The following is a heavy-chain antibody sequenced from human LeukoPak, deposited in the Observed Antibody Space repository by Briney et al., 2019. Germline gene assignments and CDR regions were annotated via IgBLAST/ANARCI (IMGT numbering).Heavy chain of an antibody. CDR2: IYYSGST. V-gene: IGHV4-59*01. Sequence: SETLSLTCTVSGGSISSYYWGWIRQPPGKGLEWIGYIYYSGSTNYNPSLKSRVTISVDTSKNQFSLKLSSVTAADTAVYYCARTYSGYDVSFDYWGQGTLVTVSS. J-gene: IGHJ4*02. D-gene: IGHD5-12*01. CDR1: GGSISSYY. CDR3: ARTYSGYDVSFDY.